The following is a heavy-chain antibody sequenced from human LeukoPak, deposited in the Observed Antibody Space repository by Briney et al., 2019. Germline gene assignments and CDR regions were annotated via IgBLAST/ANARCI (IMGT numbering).Heavy chain of an antibody. J-gene: IGHJ4*02. Sequence: GSLRLSCAASGFTFSAFGMHWVRQAPGKGLEWVTFIPYDGSDKYYADSVKGRFTISRDNAKNSLYLQMNSLRAEDTAVYYCARDLMGIAYRGAFYYWGQGTLVTVSS. CDR2: IPYDGSDK. CDR1: GFTFSAFG. D-gene: IGHD6-13*01. CDR3: ARDLMGIAYRGAFYY. V-gene: IGHV3-30*12.